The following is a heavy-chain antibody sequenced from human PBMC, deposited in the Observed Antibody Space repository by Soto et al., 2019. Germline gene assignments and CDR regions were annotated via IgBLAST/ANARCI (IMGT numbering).Heavy chain of an antibody. D-gene: IGHD1-26*01. CDR2: ISAYNGNT. CDR1: GYTFTNFG. Sequence: QVQLVQSGAEVKKPGASVKVSCKASGYTFTNFGISWVRQAPGQGLEWMGWISAYNGNTNYAQNFQGRVTMTTDTHTSTAHMELRSLRSDDTAGYYCAGGGTPIDYWGPGTLVTVSS. J-gene: IGHJ4*02. V-gene: IGHV1-18*01. CDR3: AGGGTPIDY.